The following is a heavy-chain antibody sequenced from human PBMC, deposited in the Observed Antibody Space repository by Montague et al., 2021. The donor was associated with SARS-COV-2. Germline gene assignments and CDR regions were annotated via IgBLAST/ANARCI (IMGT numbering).Heavy chain of an antibody. J-gene: IGHJ4*02. V-gene: IGHV3-30*04. CDR3: ARGRQWLVLGQVDY. CDR2: ISFDGSSK. Sequence: SLRLSCAASGFTFSSHPMHWVRQAPGNGLEWVAVISFDGSSKYYVDPMKGRLTISRDNSKNTLFLQMNSLRVEDTAVYYCARGRQWLVLGQVDYWGQGTLVTVSS. CDR1: GFTFSSHP. D-gene: IGHD3-22*01.